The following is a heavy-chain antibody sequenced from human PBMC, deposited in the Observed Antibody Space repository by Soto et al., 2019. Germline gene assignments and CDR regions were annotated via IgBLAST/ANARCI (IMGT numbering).Heavy chain of an antibody. CDR1: GGSVSSTYW. J-gene: IGHJ4*02. D-gene: IGHD6-13*01. CDR3: ARYNAASGTYYFDY. Sequence: QVELQESGPGLVKPSGTLSLTCAVSGGSVSSTYWWSWVRQPPGKGLEWIGEIYHSGSANYNPSLKSRVTIPVDNSKNQFSLNLNSVTAADTAVYYCARYNAASGTYYFDYWGQGTLVTVSS. V-gene: IGHV4-4*02. CDR2: IYHSGSA.